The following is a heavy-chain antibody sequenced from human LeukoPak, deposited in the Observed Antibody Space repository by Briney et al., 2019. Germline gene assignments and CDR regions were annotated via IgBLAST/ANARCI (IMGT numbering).Heavy chain of an antibody. D-gene: IGHD3-3*01. CDR3: ARSYYDVWSGYNHPYYFDY. Sequence: PSETLSLTRGVSGDFISGGAYSWSWIRQPPGEGLEWIGHIYHSGTTYYNPSLKSRVTISADRSKNQFSLKLDSVTAADTAVYYCARSYYDVWSGYNHPYYFDYWGQGTLVTVSS. CDR1: GDFISGGAYS. V-gene: IGHV4-30-2*01. CDR2: IYHSGTT. J-gene: IGHJ4*02.